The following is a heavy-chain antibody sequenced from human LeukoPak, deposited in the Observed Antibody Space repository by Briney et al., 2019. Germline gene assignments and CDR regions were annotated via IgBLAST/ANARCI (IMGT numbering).Heavy chain of an antibody. J-gene: IGHJ4*02. Sequence: GASVKVSCKASGYTFTSYYMHWVRQAPGQGLEWMGIINPSGGSTSYARKFQGRVTMTRDTSTSTVYMELSSLRSEDTAVYYCARRPRPWMGIDYWGQGTLVTVSS. CDR1: GYTFTSYY. D-gene: IGHD5-12*01. CDR3: ARRPRPWMGIDY. V-gene: IGHV1-46*01. CDR2: INPSGGST.